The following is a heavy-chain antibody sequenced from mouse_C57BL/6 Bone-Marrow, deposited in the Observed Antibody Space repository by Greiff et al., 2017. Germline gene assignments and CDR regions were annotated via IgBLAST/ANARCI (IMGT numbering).Heavy chain of an antibody. Sequence: DVHLVESGGGLVQPGGSMKLSCVASGFTFSNYWMNWVRQSPEKGLEWVAQIRLKSDNYATHYAESVKGRFTISKDDSKSSVYLQMNNLRAEDTGIYYCTVSCFTTVVAPPWYFDYWGQGTTLTVSS. V-gene: IGHV6-3*01. CDR1: GFTFSNYW. CDR2: IRLKSDNYAT. J-gene: IGHJ2*01. CDR3: TVSCFTTVVAPPWYFDY. D-gene: IGHD1-1*01.